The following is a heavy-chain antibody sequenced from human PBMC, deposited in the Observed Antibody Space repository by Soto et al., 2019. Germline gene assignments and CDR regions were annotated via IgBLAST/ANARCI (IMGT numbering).Heavy chain of an antibody. CDR2: IYPADSET. V-gene: IGHV5-51*01. CDR3: ARRLWLSGYYDY. D-gene: IGHD3-22*01. CDR1: GYSFFSHW. J-gene: IGHJ4*02. Sequence: GESLKISCKGSGYSFFSHWIGWVRQMPGKGLEWVGIIYPADSETRYSPSFQGQVTISVDKSINTAYLQWSSLKASDTAMYYCARRLWLSGYYDYWGQGTLVTVSS.